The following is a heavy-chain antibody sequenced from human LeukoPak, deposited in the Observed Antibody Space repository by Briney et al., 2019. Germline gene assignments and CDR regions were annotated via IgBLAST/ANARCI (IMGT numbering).Heavy chain of an antibody. V-gene: IGHV3-23*01. D-gene: IGHD2-8*01. CDR1: GFTFSSYA. CDR3: AKDTSIGRYCTNGVCSPFDY. J-gene: IGHJ4*02. CDR2: ISDTGATT. Sequence: GESLRLSCAGSGFTFSSYAMSWVRQAPGKGLEWVSAISDTGATTYDADSVKGRFTISRDNSRSTLYLQLNSLRAEDTAVYYCAKDTSIGRYCTNGVCSPFDYWGQGTLVTVSS.